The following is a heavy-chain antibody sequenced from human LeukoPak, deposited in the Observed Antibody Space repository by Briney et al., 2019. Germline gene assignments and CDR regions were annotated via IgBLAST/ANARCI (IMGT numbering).Heavy chain of an antibody. J-gene: IGHJ4*02. V-gene: IGHV3-23*01. Sequence: GGSLRLSCAASGFTFNNYAMSWVRQAPGKGLEWVAGISASGDHSYYPDSVKGRFAISRDSSKNTLSLEMNSLKVEDTAIYYCAKDDSRALDHFDYWGQGTVVTVSS. D-gene: IGHD3-22*01. CDR2: ISASGDHS. CDR1: GFTFNNYA. CDR3: AKDDSRALDHFDY.